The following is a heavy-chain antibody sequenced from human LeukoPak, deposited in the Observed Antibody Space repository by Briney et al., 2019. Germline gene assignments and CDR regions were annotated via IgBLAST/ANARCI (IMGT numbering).Heavy chain of an antibody. J-gene: IGHJ3*02. Sequence: GASVKVSCKASGYTFTRYYMHWVRQAPGQGLEWMGWIKPNSGGTNYAQKFQGRAATTTDTSITTAYMELSRLRSDDTAVYYCARAPLGVGQAFDIWGQGTMVTVSS. V-gene: IGHV1-2*02. D-gene: IGHD3-10*01. CDR2: IKPNSGGT. CDR1: GYTFTRYY. CDR3: ARAPLGVGQAFDI.